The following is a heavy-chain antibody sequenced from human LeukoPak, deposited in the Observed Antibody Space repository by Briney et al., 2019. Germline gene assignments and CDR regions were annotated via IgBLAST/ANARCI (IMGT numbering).Heavy chain of an antibody. Sequence: SETLSLTCAVSGYSISSGYYWGWIRQPPGKGLEWIGSIYHSGSTYYNPSLKSRVTISVDTPKNQFSLKLSSVTAADTAVYYCARQIHDYGDYFDYWGQGTLVTVSS. CDR1: GYSISSGYY. V-gene: IGHV4-38-2*01. D-gene: IGHD4-17*01. J-gene: IGHJ4*02. CDR3: ARQIHDYGDYFDY. CDR2: IYHSGST.